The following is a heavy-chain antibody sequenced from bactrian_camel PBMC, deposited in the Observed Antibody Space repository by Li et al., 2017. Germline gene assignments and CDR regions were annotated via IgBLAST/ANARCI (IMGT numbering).Heavy chain of an antibody. CDR2: IYTGGGST. J-gene: IGHJ4*01. CDR1: GSTFNNQF. V-gene: IGHV3S54*01. Sequence: HVQLVEPGGESVQAGGSLRLSCSYSGSTFNNQFMAWFRQPVGKEREGVAAIYTGGGSTYYRSSVKGRFTISHDNAKNTLYLEMNSLKPDDTAVYYCSAESDCSAFACSGPYCYFGGWSQGTQVTVS. CDR3: SAESDCSAFACSGPYCYFGG. D-gene: IGHD1*01.